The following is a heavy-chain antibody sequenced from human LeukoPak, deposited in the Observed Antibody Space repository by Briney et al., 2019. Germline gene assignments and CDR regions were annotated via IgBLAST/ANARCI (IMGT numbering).Heavy chain of an antibody. CDR1: GYTFTSYD. CDR2: MNPNSGST. D-gene: IGHD3-3*02. J-gene: IGHJ6*02. V-gene: IGHV1-8*02. Sequence: ASVKVSCKASGYTFTSYDINWVRQAPGQGLEWMGWMNPNSGSTDYAQKFQGRVTMTRNTSISTAYMELSSVRAEDTAVDYCARVVGFLEWLLPGGIYYGMDVWGQGTTVTVSS. CDR3: ARVVGFLEWLLPGGIYYGMDV.